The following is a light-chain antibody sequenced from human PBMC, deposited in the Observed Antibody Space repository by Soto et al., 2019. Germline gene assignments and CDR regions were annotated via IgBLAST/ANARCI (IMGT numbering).Light chain of an antibody. CDR2: AAF. J-gene: IGKJ5*01. CDR1: QGISSY. CDR3: QHLNDYPIT. Sequence: DIQLTQSPSFLSASVGDSVTITCRASQGISSYLGWYQQKPGKAPNLLIYAAFTLQSGVPSRFSGSGSGTEFTLTISSLQPEDFATYYCQHLNDYPITFGQGTRLEIK. V-gene: IGKV1-9*01.